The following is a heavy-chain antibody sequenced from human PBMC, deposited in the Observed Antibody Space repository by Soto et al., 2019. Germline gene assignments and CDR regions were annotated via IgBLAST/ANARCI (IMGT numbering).Heavy chain of an antibody. J-gene: IGHJ6*02. CDR2: ISYDGSNK. V-gene: IGHV3-30*18. Sequence: PGESLKISCAASGFTFSSYGMHWVRQAPGKGLEWVAVISYDGSNKYYADSVKGRFTISRDNSKNTLYLQMNSLRAEDTAVYYCAKEIYGSGSYRIGDYYYYGMDVWGQGTTVTVSS. CDR3: AKEIYGSGSYRIGDYYYYGMDV. CDR1: GFTFSSYG. D-gene: IGHD3-10*01.